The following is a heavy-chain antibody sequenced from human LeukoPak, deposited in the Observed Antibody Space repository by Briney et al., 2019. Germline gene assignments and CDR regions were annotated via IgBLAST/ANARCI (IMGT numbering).Heavy chain of an antibody. J-gene: IGHJ4*02. V-gene: IGHV3-30-3*01. CDR1: GFTFSTYA. D-gene: IGHD3-3*01. Sequence: PGGSLRLSCTASGFTFSTYALHWVRQAPGKGLEWVAVISNDGSNKYYADSVKGQFTISRDNSKNTLYLQMNSLRAEDTAVYYCAKGGYYDVWSAYDYWGQGTLVTVSS. CDR2: ISNDGSNK. CDR3: AKGGYYDVWSAYDY.